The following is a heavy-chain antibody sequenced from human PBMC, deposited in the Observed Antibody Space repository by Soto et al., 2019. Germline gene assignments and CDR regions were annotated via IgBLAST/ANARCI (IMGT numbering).Heavy chain of an antibody. J-gene: IGHJ4*02. Sequence: GGSLRLSCAASGFTVSSNYMSWVRQAPGKGLEWVSVIYSGGSTYYADSVKGRFTISRDNSKNTLYLQMYSLRAEDTAVYYCARSLRGGETFDYWGQGTLVTVSS. CDR1: GFTVSSNY. CDR3: ARSLRGGETFDY. D-gene: IGHD3-16*01. V-gene: IGHV3-66*01. CDR2: IYSGGST.